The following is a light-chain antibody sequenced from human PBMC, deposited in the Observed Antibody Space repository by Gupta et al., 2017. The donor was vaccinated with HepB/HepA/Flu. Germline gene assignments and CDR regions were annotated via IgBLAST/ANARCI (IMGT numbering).Light chain of an antibody. J-gene: IGKJ2*01. CDR3: QQFASSPYT. CDR2: GAS. Sequence: EIVLTQSPGTLSLSPGERATLHCRASQTISHSSLAWYQHKPGQAPRLLIYGASSRTTGIPDRFSGSGSGTDFTLTISRLEPEDFAVYYCQQFASSPYTFGQGTRLEI. CDR1: QTISHSS. V-gene: IGKV3-20*01.